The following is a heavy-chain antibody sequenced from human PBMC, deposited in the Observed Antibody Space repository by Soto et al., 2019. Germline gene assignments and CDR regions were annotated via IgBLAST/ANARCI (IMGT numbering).Heavy chain of an antibody. D-gene: IGHD2-15*01. J-gene: IGHJ4*02. Sequence: QLQLQESGSGLVKPSQTLSLTCAVSGGSISCGGYSWSWIRQPPGKGLEWIGYIYHSGSTYYNPSLKSRVTISVDRSKNQFSLKLSSVTAADTAVYYCARVVCSGGSCYHDYWGQGTLVTVSS. CDR2: IYHSGST. V-gene: IGHV4-30-2*01. CDR1: GGSISCGGYS. CDR3: ARVVCSGGSCYHDY.